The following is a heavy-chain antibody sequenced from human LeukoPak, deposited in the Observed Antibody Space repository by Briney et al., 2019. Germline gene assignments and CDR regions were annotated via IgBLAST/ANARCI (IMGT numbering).Heavy chain of an antibody. Sequence: GGSLRLSCAASGFSFSSYWMNWVRRAPGKGLEWLANIKEDGSKKYYVDSVKGRFTISRDNAKSSLYLQMDSLRAEGTAVYYCARDPGRQYSSIADVWGQGTTVTVSS. CDR3: ARDPGRQYSSIADV. V-gene: IGHV3-7*03. CDR2: IKEDGSKK. CDR1: GFSFSSYW. J-gene: IGHJ6*02. D-gene: IGHD6-19*01.